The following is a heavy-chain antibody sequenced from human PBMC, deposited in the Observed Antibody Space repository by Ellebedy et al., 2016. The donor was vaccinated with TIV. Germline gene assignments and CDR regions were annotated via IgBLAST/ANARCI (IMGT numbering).Heavy chain of an antibody. Sequence: GGSLRLSCAASGFRFDDYGMSWVRQAAGKGLECVANINWSGKSTSYADSVKGRFTISRDNGKNSLYLQMNSLRAEDTALYYCARDAVHGDPTDVFDLWGQGTMVTVSS. CDR3: ARDAVHGDPTDVFDL. D-gene: IGHD4-17*01. V-gene: IGHV3-20*04. CDR2: INWSGKST. CDR1: GFRFDDYG. J-gene: IGHJ3*01.